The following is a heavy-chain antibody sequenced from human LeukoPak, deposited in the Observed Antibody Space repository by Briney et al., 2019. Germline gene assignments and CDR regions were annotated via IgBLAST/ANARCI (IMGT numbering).Heavy chain of an antibody. CDR1: GGSISSTSYH. CDR3: ARYASGSYYWFDP. J-gene: IGHJ5*02. CDR2: VYYTGSA. D-gene: IGHD3-10*01. V-gene: IGHV4-39*01. Sequence: SETLSLTCTVSGGSISSTSYHWAWIRQPPGKGLEWIATVYYTGSAYYNPSLKSRVTISVDTSKSQFSLKLSSVITADTALYYCARYASGSYYWFDPWGQGTLVTVSS.